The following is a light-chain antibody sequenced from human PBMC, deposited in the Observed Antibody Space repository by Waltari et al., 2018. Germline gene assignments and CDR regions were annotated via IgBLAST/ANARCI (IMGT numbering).Light chain of an antibody. CDR3: QQRNNWPLT. CDR2: AAS. V-gene: IGKV1-39*01. J-gene: IGKJ4*01. Sequence: DIQLTQSPSSLSASVGDRVTITCRASQSIGSYLNWYLQKPGKAPKLLIYAASNLQSGVPSRFSGSGSGTDFTLTISSLQPEDFATYYCQQRNNWPLTFGGGTKVEIK. CDR1: QSIGSY.